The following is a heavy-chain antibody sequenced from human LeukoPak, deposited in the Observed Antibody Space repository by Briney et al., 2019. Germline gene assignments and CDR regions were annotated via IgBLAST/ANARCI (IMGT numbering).Heavy chain of an antibody. D-gene: IGHD2-2*01. CDR1: GFTFSSYG. CDR3: AKDSDCSSTSCYSAEYFQH. Sequence: GGSLRLSCAASGFTFSSYGMHWVRQAPGKGLEWVAFIRYDGSNKYYADSVKGRFTISRDNSKNTLYLQMNGLRAEGTAVYYCAKDSDCSSTSCYSAEYFQHWGQGTLVTVSS. J-gene: IGHJ1*01. CDR2: IRYDGSNK. V-gene: IGHV3-30*02.